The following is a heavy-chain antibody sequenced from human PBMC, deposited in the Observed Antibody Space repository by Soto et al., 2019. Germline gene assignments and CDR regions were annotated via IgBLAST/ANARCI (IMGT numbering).Heavy chain of an antibody. CDR1: GFTYSRYW. V-gene: IGHV3-74*01. CDR3: ARDLTYYYDSSGYPTRGPYYGMDV. Sequence: PGGSLRLSCAASGFTYSRYWMHWVRQAPGKGLVWVSRINSDGSSTSYADSVKGRFTISRDNAKNTLYLQMNSLRAEDTAVYYCARDLTYYYDSSGYPTRGPYYGMDVWGQGTTVTVS. D-gene: IGHD3-22*01. J-gene: IGHJ6*02. CDR2: INSDGSST.